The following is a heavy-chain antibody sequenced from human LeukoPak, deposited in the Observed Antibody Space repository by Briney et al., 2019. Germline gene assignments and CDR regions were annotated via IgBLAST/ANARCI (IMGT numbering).Heavy chain of an antibody. CDR3: ARRPNYYYYMDV. J-gene: IGHJ6*03. Sequence: GESLKISCKGSGYSFISYWIGWVRQMPGKGLEWMGIIYPGDSDTRYSPSFKGQVTISADKSISTAYLQWDSLKASDTAVYYCARRPNYYYYMDVWGKGTTVTASS. V-gene: IGHV5-51*01. CDR1: GYSFISYW. CDR2: IYPGDSDT.